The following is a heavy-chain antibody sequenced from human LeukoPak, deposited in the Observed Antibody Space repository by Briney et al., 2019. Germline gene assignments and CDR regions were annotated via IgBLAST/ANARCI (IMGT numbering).Heavy chain of an antibody. D-gene: IGHD2-2*01. J-gene: IGHJ6*03. CDR1: GGSISSGGYY. Sequence: PSQTLSLTCTVSGGSISSGGYYWSWIRQPPGKGLEWIGYIYHSGSTYYNPSLKSRVTISVDRSKNQFSLKLSSVTAADTAVYYCARAVGDCSSTSCYLAYYYYMDAWGKGTTVTVSS. V-gene: IGHV4-30-2*01. CDR3: ARAVGDCSSTSCYLAYYYYMDA. CDR2: IYHSGST.